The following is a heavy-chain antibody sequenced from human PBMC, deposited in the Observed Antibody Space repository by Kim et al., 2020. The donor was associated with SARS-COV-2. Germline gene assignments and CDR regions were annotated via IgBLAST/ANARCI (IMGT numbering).Heavy chain of an antibody. J-gene: IGHJ6*02. Sequence: GRFTISRDNSKNTLYLQVNSLRAEDTAVYYCARDGPSRAAAGTDYYGMDVWGQGTTVTVSS. V-gene: IGHV3-30*01. CDR3: ARDGPSRAAAGTDYYGMDV. D-gene: IGHD6-13*01.